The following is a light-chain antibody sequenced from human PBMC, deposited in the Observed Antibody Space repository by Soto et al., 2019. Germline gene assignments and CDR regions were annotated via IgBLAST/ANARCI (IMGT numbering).Light chain of an antibody. CDR2: EVN. CDR1: SSDVGGYNY. J-gene: IGLJ2*01. V-gene: IGLV2-8*01. CDR3: SSYAGSNIVV. Sequence: QSALTQPPSASGSPGQSVTISCTGTSSDVGGYNYVSWYQQHPGKAPKLMIYEVNKRPSGVPDRFSGSKSGNTASLTVSGLQAEDEADYYCSSYAGSNIVVFGGGTQLTVL.